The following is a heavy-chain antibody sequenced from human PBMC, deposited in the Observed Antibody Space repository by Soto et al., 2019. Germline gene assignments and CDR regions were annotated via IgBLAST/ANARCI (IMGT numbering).Heavy chain of an antibody. CDR1: GYTFTSYG. D-gene: IGHD3-22*01. CDR2: ISAYNGNT. V-gene: IGHV1-18*01. Sequence: QVQLVQSGAEVKKPGASVKVSCKASGYTFTSYGISWVRQAPGQGLEWMGWISAYNGNTNYAQKLQGRVTMTTDTSTSTAYMGLRSLRSDDTAVYYCARDDTYYYDSSGYSPSYYYYGMDVSGQGTTVTVSS. CDR3: ARDDTYYYDSSGYSPSYYYYGMDV. J-gene: IGHJ6*02.